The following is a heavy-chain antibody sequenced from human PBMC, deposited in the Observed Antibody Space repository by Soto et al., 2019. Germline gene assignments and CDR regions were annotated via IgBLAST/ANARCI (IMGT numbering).Heavy chain of an antibody. CDR3: ARACSSNSCYDVFDY. CDR2: IYTSGST. J-gene: IGHJ4*02. D-gene: IGHD2-2*01. CDR1: GGSISSYY. V-gene: IGHV4-4*07. Sequence: SETLSLTCTVSGGSISSYYWSWIRQPAGKGLEWIGRIYTSGSTNYNPSLKSRVTMSVDTSKNQFSLKLSSVTAVDPAVYYCARACSSNSCYDVFDYWGQGTLVTVSS.